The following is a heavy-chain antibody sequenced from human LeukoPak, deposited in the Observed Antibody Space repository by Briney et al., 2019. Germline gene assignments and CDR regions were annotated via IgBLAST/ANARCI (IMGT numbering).Heavy chain of an antibody. J-gene: IGHJ4*02. CDR2: INHSGST. CDR1: GGSFSGYY. V-gene: IGHV4-34*01. Sequence: PSETLSLTCAVYGGSFSGYYWSWIRQPPGKGLEWIGEINHSGSTNYNPSLKSRVTISVDTSKNQFSLKLSSVTAADTAVYYCARVSYGSFDYWGQGTLVTVSS. D-gene: IGHD5-18*01. CDR3: ARVSYGSFDY.